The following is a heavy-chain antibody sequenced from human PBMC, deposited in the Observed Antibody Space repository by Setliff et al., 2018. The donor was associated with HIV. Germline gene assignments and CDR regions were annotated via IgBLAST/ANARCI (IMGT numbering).Heavy chain of an antibody. CDR1: GYIFTDYY. CDR2: INPNSGGT. J-gene: IGHJ3*02. D-gene: IGHD5-18*01. Sequence: ASVKVSCKASGYIFTDYYMHWVRQAPGQELGWMGRINPNSGGTNYAQKFQGRVTMTRDTSISTAYMELRSLRSDDTAVYYCARDPSRWVQPVTRITAFDIWGQGTMVTVSS. CDR3: ARDPSRWVQPVTRITAFDI. V-gene: IGHV1-2*06.